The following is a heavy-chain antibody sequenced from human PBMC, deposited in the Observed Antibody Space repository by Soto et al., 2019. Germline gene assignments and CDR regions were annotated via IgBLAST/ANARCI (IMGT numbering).Heavy chain of an antibody. CDR3: AREYFAY. CDR2: ISRTGDYI. Sequence: EVQLVESGGGLVKPGGSLRLSCAVSGFTFSTYDMNWVRQAPGKGLEWVASISRTGDYIYYAESVKGRFTISRDDADYSLHLQMSSLRVEDTAVYYYAREYFAYWGQGTLVTVSS. V-gene: IGHV3-21*02. CDR1: GFTFSTYD. J-gene: IGHJ4*02.